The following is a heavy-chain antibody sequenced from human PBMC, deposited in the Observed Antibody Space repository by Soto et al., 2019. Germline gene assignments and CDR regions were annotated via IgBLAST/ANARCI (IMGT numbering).Heavy chain of an antibody. CDR2: VDRDGSST. J-gene: IGHJ4*02. CDR1: DFTFSNYW. V-gene: IGHV3-74*01. CDR3: VREGRMYSESSGYLYYFDY. Sequence: EVQLVESGGGLVQPGGTLRLSCAASDFTFSNYWMHWVRQAPGKGLVWVSRVDRDGSSTTYADSVKGRFTVSSDNAKNMFYLQMSRLRAEDTAVYYCVREGRMYSESSGYLYYFDYWGQGTLVTVSA. D-gene: IGHD3-22*01.